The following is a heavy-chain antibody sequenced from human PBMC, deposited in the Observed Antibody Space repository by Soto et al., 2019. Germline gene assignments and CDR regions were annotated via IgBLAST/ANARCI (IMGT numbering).Heavy chain of an antibody. J-gene: IGHJ4*02. CDR1: GGSISSYY. Sequence: SETLSLTCTVSGGSISSYYWSWIRQPPGKGLEWIGYIYYSGSTNYNPSLKSRVTISVDTSKNQFSLKLSSVTAADTAVYYCATFAGAGGVLDYWGQGTLVTVS. CDR3: ATFAGAGGVLDY. CDR2: IYYSGST. D-gene: IGHD3-16*01. V-gene: IGHV4-59*01.